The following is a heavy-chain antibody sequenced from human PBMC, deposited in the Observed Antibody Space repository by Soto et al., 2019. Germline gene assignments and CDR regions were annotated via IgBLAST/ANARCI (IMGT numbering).Heavy chain of an antibody. V-gene: IGHV4-34*01. Sequence: QVQLQQCGAGLLKPSETLSLTCAVYGGSFSGYYWSWIRQPPWKGLEWIGEINHSGSTNYNPSLKCRVTRSVDSFTNQVSLKLSSVTAADTAVYYCARVRCSSTSCYGVYFDYCGQGNIVTVSS. CDR1: GGSFSGYY. D-gene: IGHD2-2*01. CDR2: INHSGST. J-gene: IGHJ4*02. CDR3: ARVRCSSTSCYGVYFDY.